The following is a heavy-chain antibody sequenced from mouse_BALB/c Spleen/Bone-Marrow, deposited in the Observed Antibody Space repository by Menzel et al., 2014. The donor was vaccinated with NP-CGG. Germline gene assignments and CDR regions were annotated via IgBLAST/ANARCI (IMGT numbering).Heavy chain of an antibody. V-gene: IGHV14-3*02. CDR3: SGGWFTTGLAY. D-gene: IGHD1-1*01. CDR2: IDPANGNT. CDR1: GFNIKGTY. J-gene: IGHJ3*01. Sequence: VQLQQSGAELVKPGASVKLSCTASGFNIKGTYMHWVKQRPEQGLEWIGKIDPANGNTKYDPKFQSKATITADTSSNTAYLQRSSLTSEDTVVYYGSGGWFTTGLAYWGQGTLVTVSA.